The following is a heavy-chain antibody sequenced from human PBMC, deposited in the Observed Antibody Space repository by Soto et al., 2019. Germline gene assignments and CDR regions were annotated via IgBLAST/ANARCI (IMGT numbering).Heavy chain of an antibody. CDR3: ARTDMVQDYCDF. CDR2: IYHSGST. J-gene: IGHJ4*02. D-gene: IGHD5-18*01. V-gene: IGHV4-59*01. CDR1: CASITSYY. Sequence: PSETLSLTCTVSCASITSYYWSWIRQPPGKGLEWIGYIYHSGSTNYSPSLKSRVTISVDKSKNQFSLKLSSVTAADTAVYYCARTDMVQDYCDFWGQG.